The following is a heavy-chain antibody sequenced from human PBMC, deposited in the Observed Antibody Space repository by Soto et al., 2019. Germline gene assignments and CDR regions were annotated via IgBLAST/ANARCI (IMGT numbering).Heavy chain of an antibody. CDR1: GFTFSSYE. Sequence: GGSLGLSCAASGFTFSSYEMNWVRQAPGKGLEWVSYISSSGSTIYYADSVKGRFTISRDNAKNSLYLQMNSLRAEDTAVYYCARGRKGMEGFDYWGQGTLVTVSS. V-gene: IGHV3-48*03. CDR2: ISSSGSTI. CDR3: ARGRKGMEGFDY. J-gene: IGHJ4*02. D-gene: IGHD3-10*01.